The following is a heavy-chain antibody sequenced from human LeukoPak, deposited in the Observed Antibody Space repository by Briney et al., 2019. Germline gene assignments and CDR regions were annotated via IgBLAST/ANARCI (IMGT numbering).Heavy chain of an antibody. CDR1: SGSIFSSNW. CDR2: VYHSGST. CDR3: ARDTALFRAYDI. Sequence: PSETLSLTCTVSSGSIFSSNWWSWVRQPPGKGLEWIASVYHSGSTSYNPSLKSRLTISVHKSKNQFSLKLSSVTAADTAVYYCARDTALFRAYDIWGQGTLVTVSS. V-gene: IGHV4-4*02. J-gene: IGHJ3*02.